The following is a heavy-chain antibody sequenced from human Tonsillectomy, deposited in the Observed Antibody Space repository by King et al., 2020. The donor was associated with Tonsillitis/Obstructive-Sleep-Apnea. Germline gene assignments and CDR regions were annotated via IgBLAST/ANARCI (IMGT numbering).Heavy chain of an antibody. D-gene: IGHD2-15*01. CDR2: ISYDGSNK. CDR3: AKDGLGGAATRDYYYYYGMDV. V-gene: IGHV3-30*18. Sequence: VQLVESGGGVVQPGRSLRLSCAASGFMFSNYIMHWVRQAPGKGLEWVALISYDGSNKYYADSVKGRFTISRDNSKNTLYLQMNSLRVEDTAVYYCAKDGLGGAATRDYYYYYGMDVWGRGTTVTVSS. CDR1: GFMFSNYI. J-gene: IGHJ6*02.